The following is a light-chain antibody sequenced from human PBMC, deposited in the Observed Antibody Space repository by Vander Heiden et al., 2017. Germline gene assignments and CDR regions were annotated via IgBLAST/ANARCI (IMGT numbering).Light chain of an antibody. V-gene: IGKV2-28*01. CDR2: LGS. J-gene: IGKJ1*01. CDR1: HSLLHSNGYNY. CDR3: KPDLQTGT. Sequence: EMLMCQSPLSLSVTPLEPASISCRSIHSLLHSNGYNYLDWYLQKPGQSPQLLIYLGSKRAYGVPDRFSGSGSGKDFTIKSSGVEAEDVGVYYSKPDLQTGTFGQGTKVEIK.